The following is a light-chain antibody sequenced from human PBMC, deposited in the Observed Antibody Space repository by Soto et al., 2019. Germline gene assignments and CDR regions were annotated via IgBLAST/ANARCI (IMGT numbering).Light chain of an antibody. J-gene: IGKJ1*01. CDR2: GAS. V-gene: IGKV1-6*01. Sequence: AIPMTQSPSSLSASVGDRVTITCRASQDISDDVGWYQQTPGKAPKLLISGASRLQSGVPSRFSGRGSGAAFTLTITSLRPEDSATYYSLQNHNYPRTFGQGNTVEI. CDR1: QDISDD. CDR3: LQNHNYPRT.